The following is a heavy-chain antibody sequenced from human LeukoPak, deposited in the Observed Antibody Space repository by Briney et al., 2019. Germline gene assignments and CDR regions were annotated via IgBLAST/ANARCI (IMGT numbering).Heavy chain of an antibody. J-gene: IGHJ4*02. Sequence: GEPLKISCKGSGSLFTNYWIGWVRQMPGKGLEWMGISYPGDSDTRYSPSFQGQVTISVDKSISTAYLQWSSLKASDTAMYYCARHLDDYGDYYFDYWGQGTLVTVSS. D-gene: IGHD4-17*01. CDR2: SYPGDSDT. CDR3: ARHLDDYGDYYFDY. CDR1: GSLFTNYW. V-gene: IGHV5-51*01.